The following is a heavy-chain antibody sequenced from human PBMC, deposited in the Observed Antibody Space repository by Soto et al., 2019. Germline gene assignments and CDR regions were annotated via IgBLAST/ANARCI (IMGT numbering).Heavy chain of an antibody. D-gene: IGHD2-15*01. Sequence: QVQLVESGGGVVQPGRSLRLSCAASGFTFSSYGMHWVRQAPGKGLEWVAGIWYDGSNKYYADSVKGRFTISRDNSKNTLYLQMNSLRAEDTAVYYCAREALYCSGGSCYSGNWFDPWGQGTLVTVSS. V-gene: IGHV3-33*01. J-gene: IGHJ5*02. CDR1: GFTFSSYG. CDR3: AREALYCSGGSCYSGNWFDP. CDR2: IWYDGSNK.